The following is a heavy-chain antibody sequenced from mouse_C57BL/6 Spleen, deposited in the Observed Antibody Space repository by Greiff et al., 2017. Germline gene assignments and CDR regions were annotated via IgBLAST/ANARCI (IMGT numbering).Heavy chain of an antibody. Sequence: QVQLQQSGAELVKPGASVKMSCKASGYTFTSYWITWVKQRPGQGLEWIGDIYPGSGSTNYNEKFKSKATLTVDTSSSTAYMQLSSLTSEDSAVYYCAREGDYGGRAWFAYWGQGTLVTVSA. CDR3: AREGDYGGRAWFAY. D-gene: IGHD1-1*01. V-gene: IGHV1-55*01. J-gene: IGHJ3*01. CDR1: GYTFTSYW. CDR2: IYPGSGST.